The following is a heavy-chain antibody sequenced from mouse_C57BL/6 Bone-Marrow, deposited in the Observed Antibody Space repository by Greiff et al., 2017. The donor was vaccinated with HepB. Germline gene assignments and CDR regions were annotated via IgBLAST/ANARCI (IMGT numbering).Heavy chain of an antibody. CDR1: GFTFSDFY. V-gene: IGHV7-1*01. J-gene: IGHJ1*03. Sequence: EVKLVESGGGLVQSGRSLRLSCATSGFTFSDFYMEWVRQAPGKGLEWIAASRNKANDYTTEYSASVKGRFIVSRDTSKSILYLQMNALRAEDTAIYYCAREPYYGSSYDWYFDVWGTGTTVTVSS. CDR2: SRNKANDYTT. D-gene: IGHD1-1*01. CDR3: AREPYYGSSYDWYFDV.